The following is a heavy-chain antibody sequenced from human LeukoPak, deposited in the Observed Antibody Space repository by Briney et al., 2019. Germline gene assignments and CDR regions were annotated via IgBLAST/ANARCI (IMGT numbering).Heavy chain of an antibody. CDR2: IESKTDGGTT. D-gene: IGHD3-10*01. CDR1: GFSFSDAW. CDR3: TTYGSGRKFDY. V-gene: IGHV3-15*04. J-gene: IGHJ4*02. Sequence: PGGSLRLSCAASGFSFSDAWMSWVRQIPGKGLEWVGRIESKTDGGTTDYAAPVKGRFTISRDDSTNTLYLQMNSLKTEDTAVYYCTTYGSGRKFDYWGQGILVTVSS.